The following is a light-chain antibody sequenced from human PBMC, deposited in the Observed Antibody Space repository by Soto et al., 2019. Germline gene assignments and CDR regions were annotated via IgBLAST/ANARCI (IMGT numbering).Light chain of an antibody. CDR3: QVWNDSGDPVV. CDR2: DDS. Sequence: SSELTQPPSMSVAPGHTARITCGGNNIETKSVHWYQHKPGQAPVLVVFDDSDRPSGIPERFSGSNSGNTATLTIPRVEAGDEADYYCQVWNDSGDPVVFGGGTKLTVL. J-gene: IGLJ2*01. V-gene: IGLV3-21*02. CDR1: NIETKS.